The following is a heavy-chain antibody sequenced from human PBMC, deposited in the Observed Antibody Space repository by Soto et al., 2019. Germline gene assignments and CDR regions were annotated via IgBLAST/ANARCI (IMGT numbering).Heavy chain of an antibody. CDR3: ARDLGSGWRYYFDY. J-gene: IGHJ4*02. D-gene: IGHD6-19*01. CDR2: IYYSGST. CDR1: GGSISSGGYY. V-gene: IGHV4-31*03. Sequence: PSETLSLTCTVSGGSISSGGYYWSWIRQHPGKGLEWIGYIYYSGSTYYNPSLKSRVTISVDTSKNQFSLKLSSVTASDTAVYYCARDLGSGWRYYFDYWGQGTLVTVSS.